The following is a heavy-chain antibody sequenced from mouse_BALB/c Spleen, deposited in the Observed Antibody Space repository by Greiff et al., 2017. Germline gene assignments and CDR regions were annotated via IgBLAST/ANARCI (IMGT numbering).Heavy chain of an antibody. D-gene: IGHD2-1*01. J-gene: IGHJ3*01. CDR1: GFSLTSYG. V-gene: IGHV2-9*02. CDR2: IWAGGST. CDR3: ARDMDGNYPWFAY. Sequence: QVQLQQSGPGLVATSQSLSITCTVSGFSLTSYGVHWVRQPPGKGLEWLGVIWAGGSTNYNSALMSRLSISKDNSKSQVFLKMNSLQTDDTAMYYCARDMDGNYPWFAYWGQETLVTVSA.